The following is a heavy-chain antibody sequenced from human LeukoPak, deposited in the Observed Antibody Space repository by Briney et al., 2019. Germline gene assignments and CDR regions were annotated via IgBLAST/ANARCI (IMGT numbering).Heavy chain of an antibody. Sequence: GGSLRLSCAASGLTFSSYAMTWVRQAPGKGLEWVTAISGSGGTTYYADSVKGRFTISRDNSKNTLYLQMSSLRAEDTAVYYCAKDLENRLENFDYWGQGTLVTVSS. J-gene: IGHJ4*02. D-gene: IGHD3-3*01. CDR1: GLTFSSYA. CDR3: AKDLENRLENFDY. V-gene: IGHV3-23*01. CDR2: ISGSGGTT.